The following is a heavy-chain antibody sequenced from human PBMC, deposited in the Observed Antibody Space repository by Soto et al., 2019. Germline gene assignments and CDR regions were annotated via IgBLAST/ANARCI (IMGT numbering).Heavy chain of an antibody. J-gene: IGHJ4*02. D-gene: IGHD3-10*01. Sequence: QAHLVESGGGVVQPGRSLRLSCAASGFTFTSYGMHWVRQAPGTRLEWVAGISYDGGLQHYAYSVKGRFTISRDNSKNMVLLQMNSLRAQGTAVYYCVSDRGSGHVSVPYSWGQGPLVSVSS. CDR2: ISYDGGLQ. CDR1: GFTFTSYG. V-gene: IGHV3-30*05. CDR3: VSDRGSGHVSVPYS.